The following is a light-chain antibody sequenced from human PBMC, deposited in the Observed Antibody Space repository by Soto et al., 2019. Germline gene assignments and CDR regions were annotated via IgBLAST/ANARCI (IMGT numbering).Light chain of an antibody. J-gene: IGKJ4*01. V-gene: IGKV2-24*01. CDR2: KAS. Sequence: DIVLTQTPLSSAFTLGQPASLSCRSSQSLVRHDGGTYLSWLHQRPGQPPRLLIYKASLRFPGVPDRFSGSGAGTDFTLRISRVEAEDAGVYYCMQATEFPLTFGGGTKVDIK. CDR1: QSLVRHDGGTY. CDR3: MQATEFPLT.